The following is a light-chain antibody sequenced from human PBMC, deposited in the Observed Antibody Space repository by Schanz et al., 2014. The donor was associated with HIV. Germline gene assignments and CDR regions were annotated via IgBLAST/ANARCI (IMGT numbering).Light chain of an antibody. CDR1: QTVSNRY. V-gene: IGKV3-20*01. CDR2: GAS. CDR3: QQRYSATPYS. Sequence: EIVLTQSSGTLSLSPGERVTLSCRASQTVSNRYLAWYQQRPGQAPRLLIYGASSRATGIPDRFSGSGSGTDFTLTVSSLQFEDCATYYCQQRYSATPYSFGQGTKVEIK. J-gene: IGKJ2*01.